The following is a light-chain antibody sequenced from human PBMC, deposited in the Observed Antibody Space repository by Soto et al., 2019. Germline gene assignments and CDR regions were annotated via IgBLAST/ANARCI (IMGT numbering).Light chain of an antibody. CDR2: GAS. CDR3: QQYDRSPPWT. V-gene: IGKV3-20*01. Sequence: EIVLTQSPGTLSLSPGERATLSCRASQSVGSSYLAWYQQKPGQAPRLLIYGASSRATGIPDRFSGSGSGKDFTLTISRLEPEDFAVYYCQQYDRSPPWTFGQGTKVDIK. CDR1: QSVGSSY. J-gene: IGKJ1*01.